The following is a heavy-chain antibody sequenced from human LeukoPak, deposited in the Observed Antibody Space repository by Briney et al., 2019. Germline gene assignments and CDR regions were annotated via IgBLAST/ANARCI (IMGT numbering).Heavy chain of an antibody. D-gene: IGHD3-22*01. J-gene: IGHJ4*02. Sequence: SETLSLTFTVSGGSISSYYWSWIRQPPGKGLEWIGYIYYSGSTKYSPSLKSRVTISVDTTKNQFSLELSSVTAADTAVYYCARDYRARGYFDYWGQGTLVTVSS. CDR3: ARDYRARGYFDY. CDR1: GGSISSYY. V-gene: IGHV4-59*01. CDR2: IYYSGST.